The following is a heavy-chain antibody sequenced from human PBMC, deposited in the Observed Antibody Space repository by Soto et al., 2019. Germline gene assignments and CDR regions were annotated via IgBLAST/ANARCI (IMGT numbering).Heavy chain of an antibody. J-gene: IGHJ6*03. V-gene: IGHV4-59*04. CDR3: ARHSRIAVAGTPSYYYYYMDV. D-gene: IGHD6-19*01. CDR1: GGSISSHY. Sequence: SETLSLTCTVSGGSISSHYWSWIRQPPGQGLEWIGSIYYSGSTYYNPSLKSRVTMSVDTSKNQFSLKLSSVTAADTAVYYCARHSRIAVAGTPSYYYYYMDVWGKGTTVTVSS. CDR2: IYYSGST.